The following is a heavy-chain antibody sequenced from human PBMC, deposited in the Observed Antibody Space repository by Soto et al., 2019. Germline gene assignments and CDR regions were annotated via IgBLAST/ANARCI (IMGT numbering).Heavy chain of an antibody. V-gene: IGHV4-34*01. D-gene: IGHD3-22*01. J-gene: IGHJ4*02. CDR1: GGSFSGYY. CDR3: ARLGGTYYYDSSGPRFDY. Sequence: PSETLSLTCAVYGGSFSGYYWSWIRQPPGKGLEWIGEINHSGSTNYNPSLKSRVTISVDTSKNQFSLKLSSVTAADTAVYYCARLGGTYYYDSSGPRFDYWGQGTLVTVSS. CDR2: INHSGST.